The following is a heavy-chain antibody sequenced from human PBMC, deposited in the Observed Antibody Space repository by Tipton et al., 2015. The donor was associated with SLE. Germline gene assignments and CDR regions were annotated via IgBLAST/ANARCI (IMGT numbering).Heavy chain of an antibody. CDR2: INHSGST. D-gene: IGHD3-9*01. V-gene: IGHV4-34*01. J-gene: IGHJ3*01. Sequence: TLSLTCAVYGGSFSGYYWTWIRQSPGKGLEWLGEINHSGSTNHNPSLKSRVTISVDTSKNQFSLKLSSVTAADTAVYYCARGGYYDILTGYHDAFDFWGQGTMVIVSS. CDR1: GGSFSGYY. CDR3: ARGGYYDILTGYHDAFDF.